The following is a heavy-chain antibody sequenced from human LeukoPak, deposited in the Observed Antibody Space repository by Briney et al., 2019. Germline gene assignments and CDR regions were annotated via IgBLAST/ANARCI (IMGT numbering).Heavy chain of an antibody. D-gene: IGHD6-13*01. CDR2: IYYSGST. CDR1: GGSISSYY. J-gene: IGHJ4*02. CDR3: ARDLRGWGSSWFDY. V-gene: IGHV4-59*01. Sequence: SETLSLTCTVSGGSISSYYWSWIRQPPGKGLEWIGYIYYSGSTNYNPSLKSRVPISVDTSKNQFSLKLSSVTAADTAVYYCARDLRGWGSSWFDYWGQGTLVTVSS.